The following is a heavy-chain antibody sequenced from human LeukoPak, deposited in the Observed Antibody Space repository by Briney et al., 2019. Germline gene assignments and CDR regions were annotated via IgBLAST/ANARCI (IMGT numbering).Heavy chain of an antibody. CDR3: ARGAGYNYPYYFDY. CDR1: GFTVSSNY. J-gene: IGHJ4*02. CDR2: IYGGGNI. V-gene: IGHV3-53*01. Sequence: PGGSLRLSCAASGFTVSSNYMNWVRQAPGKGLEWVSVIYGGGNIYYADSVKGRFTLSRDNSKNTLYLQMNSLRAEDTAVYYCARGAGYNYPYYFDYWGQGTLVTVSS. D-gene: IGHD5-24*01.